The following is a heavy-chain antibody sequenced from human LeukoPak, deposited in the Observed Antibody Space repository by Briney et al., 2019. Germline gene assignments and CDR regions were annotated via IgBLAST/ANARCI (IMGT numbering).Heavy chain of an antibody. Sequence: GGSLRLSCAASGFSFTSYSLNWVRQAPGKDLEWISYITSSSSRIYYADSVKGRFTISRDNAKNSLYLQMNSLRDEVTAVYYCARISPAYGDYYLDYWGQGTLVTVSA. J-gene: IGHJ4*02. D-gene: IGHD4-17*01. CDR1: GFSFTSYS. V-gene: IGHV3-48*02. CDR3: ARISPAYGDYYLDY. CDR2: ITSSSSRI.